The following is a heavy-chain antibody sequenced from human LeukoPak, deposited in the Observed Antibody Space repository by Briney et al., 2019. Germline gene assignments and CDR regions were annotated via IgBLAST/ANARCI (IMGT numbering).Heavy chain of an antibody. V-gene: IGHV4-61*02. CDR1: GGSISSSSYY. Sequence: PSETLSLTCTVSGGSISSSSYYWSWIRQPAGKGLEWIGRIYTSGSTNYNPSLKSRVTMSVDTSKNQFSLKLSSVTAADTAVYYCAREGTYCSSTSCYRGRAFDIWGQGTMVTVSS. J-gene: IGHJ3*02. D-gene: IGHD2-2*02. CDR3: AREGTYCSSTSCYRGRAFDI. CDR2: IYTSGST.